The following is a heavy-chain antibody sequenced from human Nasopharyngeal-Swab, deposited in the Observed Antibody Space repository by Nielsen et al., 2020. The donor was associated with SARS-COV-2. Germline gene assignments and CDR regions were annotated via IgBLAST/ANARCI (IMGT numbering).Heavy chain of an antibody. Sequence: GESLKISCAASGFIFDDFGMSWVRQTPGKGPEWVTGVSWNGGNTGYADSVKGRFTISRDNAKNSLYLQMNSLRAEDTALYHCARGQFDFDYWGQGTLVTVSS. CDR1: GFIFDDFG. D-gene: IGHD3-3*01. J-gene: IGHJ4*02. CDR2: VSWNGGNT. V-gene: IGHV3-20*01. CDR3: ARGQFDFDY.